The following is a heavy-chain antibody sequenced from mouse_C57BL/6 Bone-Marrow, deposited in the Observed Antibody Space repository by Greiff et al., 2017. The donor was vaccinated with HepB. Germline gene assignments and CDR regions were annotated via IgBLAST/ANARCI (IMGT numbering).Heavy chain of an antibody. V-gene: IGHV5-17*01. CDR1: GFTFSDYG. CDR3: ARRWLYAMDY. J-gene: IGHJ4*01. D-gene: IGHD2-3*01. Sequence: EVKLVESGGGLVKPGGSLKLSCAASGFTFSDYGMHWVRQAPEKGLEWVAYISSGSSTNYYADTVKGRFTISRDNAKNTLFLQMTSLRSEDTAMYYCARRWLYAMDYWGQGTSVTVSS. CDR2: ISSGSSTN.